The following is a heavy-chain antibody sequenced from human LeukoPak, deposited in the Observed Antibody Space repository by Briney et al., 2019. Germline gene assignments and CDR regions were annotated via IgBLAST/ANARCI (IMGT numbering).Heavy chain of an antibody. J-gene: IGHJ4*02. D-gene: IGHD3-22*01. CDR3: ARGPTYYYDSSGYSSSYYFDY. CDR2: IYSGGST. V-gene: IGHV3-53*01. Sequence: GGSLRLSCAASRFTFSSYAMHWVRQAPGKGLEWVSVIYSGGSTYYADSVKGRFTISRDNSKNTLYLQMNSLRAEDTAVYYCARGPTYYYDSSGYSSSYYFDYWGQGTLVTVSS. CDR1: RFTFSSYA.